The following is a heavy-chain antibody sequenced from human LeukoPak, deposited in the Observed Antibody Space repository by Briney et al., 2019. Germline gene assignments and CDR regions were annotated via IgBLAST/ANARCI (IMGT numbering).Heavy chain of an antibody. D-gene: IGHD6-19*01. J-gene: IGHJ4*02. CDR3: ARLEVAGINDY. Sequence: SETLSLTCTVSGGSISSHYWSWIRQPPGKGLEWIGSIYYSGRTYYNPSLKSRVTISVDTSKNQFSLKLSSVTAADTAVYYCARLEVAGINDYWGQGTLVTVSS. CDR2: IYYSGRT. CDR1: GGSISSHY. V-gene: IGHV4-59*05.